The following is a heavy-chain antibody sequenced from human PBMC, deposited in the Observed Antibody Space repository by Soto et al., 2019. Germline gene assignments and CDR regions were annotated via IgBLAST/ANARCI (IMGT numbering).Heavy chain of an antibody. CDR2: ISGSGGST. CDR1: GFTFSSYA. CDR3: AKVSGRGYAAFDY. V-gene: IGHV3-23*01. J-gene: IGHJ4*02. D-gene: IGHD5-12*01. Sequence: GGSLRLSCAASGFTFSSYAMSWVRQAPGKGLEWVSAISGSGGSTYYADSVKARFTISRDNSKNTLYLQMNSLRAEDTAVYYCAKVSGRGYAAFDYWGQGTLVTVYS.